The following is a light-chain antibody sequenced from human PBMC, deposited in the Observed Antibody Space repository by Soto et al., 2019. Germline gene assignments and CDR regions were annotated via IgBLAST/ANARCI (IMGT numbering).Light chain of an antibody. CDR1: SSDVGGYNY. J-gene: IGLJ2*01. CDR3: SSYTSIAVV. CDR2: DVS. Sequence: QSALTQPASVSGSPGQSITISCTGTSSDVGGYNYVSWYQQHPGKAPKLMIYDVSNRPSGVSNRFSGSKSGNTASLTISGLQAEDEADYYCSSYTSIAVVFGGGTKLTV. V-gene: IGLV2-14*01.